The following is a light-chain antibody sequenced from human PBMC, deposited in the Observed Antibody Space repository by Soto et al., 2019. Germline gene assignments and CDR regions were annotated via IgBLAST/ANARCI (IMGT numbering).Light chain of an antibody. V-gene: IGKV1-8*01. Sequence: AIRMTQSPSSFSASTGDRVTITCRANQGISSYLAWYQQKPGKAPKLLIYAASTLQSGVPSRFSGSGSGTDFTLTISCLQSEDFATYYCQQYYSYPQTFGQGTKV. CDR3: QQYYSYPQT. J-gene: IGKJ1*01. CDR1: QGISSY. CDR2: AAS.